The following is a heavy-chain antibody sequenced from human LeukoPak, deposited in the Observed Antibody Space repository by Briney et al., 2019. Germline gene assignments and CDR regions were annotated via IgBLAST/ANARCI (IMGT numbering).Heavy chain of an antibody. CDR2: IDPEDGET. D-gene: IGHD2-15*01. V-gene: IGHV1-24*01. CDR3: ASRNVVVAATSSVYYSYYMDV. Sequence: GASVKVSCKVSGYTLTELSMHWVRQAPGKGLEWMGGIDPEDGETIYAQKFQGRVTMTEDTSTDTAYMELSSLRSEDTAVYYCASRNVVVAATSSVYYSYYMDVWGKGTTVTVSS. J-gene: IGHJ6*03. CDR1: GYTLTELS.